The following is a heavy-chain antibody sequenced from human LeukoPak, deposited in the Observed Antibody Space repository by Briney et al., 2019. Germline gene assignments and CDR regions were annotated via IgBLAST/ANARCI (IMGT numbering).Heavy chain of an antibody. Sequence: SETLSLTCTVSSGSSSSYYWSWIRQPAGKGLEWIGRIYPSGSTKYNPSLKSRVTISVDKSKNQFSLKLNSVTAADTAVYYCARDVSSGGASDIWGQGTMVTVSS. CDR2: IYPSGST. D-gene: IGHD6-19*01. V-gene: IGHV4-4*07. J-gene: IGHJ3*02. CDR1: SGSSSSYY. CDR3: ARDVSSGGASDI.